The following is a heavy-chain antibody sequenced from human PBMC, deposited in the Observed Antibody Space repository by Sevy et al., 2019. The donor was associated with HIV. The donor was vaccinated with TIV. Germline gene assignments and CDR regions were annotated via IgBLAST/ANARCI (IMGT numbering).Heavy chain of an antibody. CDR2: IKQDGSEK. D-gene: IGHD3-22*01. Sequence: GSLRLSCAASGFTFSNYWMSWVRQAPGKGLEWVANIKQDGSEKYYVDSVKGRFTISRDNAKNSLYLQMNSLIAEDTAVYYCARPYRTDPFYYSGSGGYYYPSYFDYWGQGTLVTVSS. J-gene: IGHJ4*02. V-gene: IGHV3-7*01. CDR1: GFTFSNYW. CDR3: ARPYRTDPFYYSGSGGYYYPSYFDY.